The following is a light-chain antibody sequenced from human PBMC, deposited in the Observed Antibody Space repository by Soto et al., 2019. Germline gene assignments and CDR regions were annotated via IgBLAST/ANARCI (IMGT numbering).Light chain of an antibody. CDR1: QGISSY. CDR3: QQLNSYPLT. Sequence: IQLTQSPSSLSASVGDRVTITCRASQGISSYLAWYQQKPGKAPKLLIYAASTLQSGVPSRFSGSGSGTDFTLTISRLQPEDFSTYDCQQLNSYPLTCGGGTKVEIK. V-gene: IGKV1-9*01. J-gene: IGKJ4*01. CDR2: AAS.